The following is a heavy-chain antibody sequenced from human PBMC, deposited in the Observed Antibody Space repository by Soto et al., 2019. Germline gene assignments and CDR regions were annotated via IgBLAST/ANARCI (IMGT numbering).Heavy chain of an antibody. CDR2: ISYDGSYK. CDR1: GFTFSSFG. Sequence: QVQLVESGGGVVQPGRSLRLSCAASGFTFSSFGMHWVRQAPGKGLEWVAVISYDGSYKYYADSVRGRFTISRDNSKNTLNLQMNSLRTEDTAVYYCASNRQRLETYDYWGQGTLVTVSS. V-gene: IGHV3-30*03. D-gene: IGHD4-17*01. J-gene: IGHJ4*02. CDR3: ASNRQRLETYDY.